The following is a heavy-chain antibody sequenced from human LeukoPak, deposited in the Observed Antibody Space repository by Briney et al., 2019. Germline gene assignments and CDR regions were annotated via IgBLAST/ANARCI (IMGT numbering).Heavy chain of an antibody. D-gene: IGHD5-12*01. CDR2: ISGSGGSI. J-gene: IGHJ4*02. CDR3: AKNPDIVATYNYFDY. V-gene: IGHV3-23*01. Sequence: GGSLRLSCAASGFSFRSYAMSWVRQSPGKGLEWVSVISGSGGSIYYADSAKGRFTISRDNSENTLSLRMNSLRTEDTAIYYCAKNPDIVATYNYFDYWGQGTLVTVSS. CDR1: GFSFRSYA.